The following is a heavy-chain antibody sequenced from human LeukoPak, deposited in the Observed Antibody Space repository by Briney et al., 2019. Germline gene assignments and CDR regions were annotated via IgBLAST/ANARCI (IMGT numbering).Heavy chain of an antibody. CDR1: GGSFSGYY. CDR2: INHSGST. V-gene: IGHV4-34*01. Sequence: SETLSLTCAVYGGSFSGYYWNWIRQPPGKGLEWIGEINHSGSTNYNPSLKSRVTISVDTSKNQFSLKLSSVTAADTAVYYCARLGGRPPAFYYYYMDVWGKGTTVTVSS. D-gene: IGHD1-26*01. CDR3: ARLGGRPPAFYYYYMDV. J-gene: IGHJ6*03.